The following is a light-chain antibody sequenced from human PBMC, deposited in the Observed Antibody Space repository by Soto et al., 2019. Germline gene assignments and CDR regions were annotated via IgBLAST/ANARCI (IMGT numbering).Light chain of an antibody. CDR2: GNR. V-gene: IGLV1-40*01. J-gene: IGLJ2*01. CDR3: QSYDSSLSGSKVV. CDR1: NSNIGAGYD. Sequence: QSVLTQPPSVSGAPGQRVTISCTGSNSNIGAGYDVHWYQQLPGTAPKLVIYGNRNRPSGVPDRFSGSKSGTSASLAITGLQAEDEADYYCQSYDSSLSGSKVVFGGGTKLIVL.